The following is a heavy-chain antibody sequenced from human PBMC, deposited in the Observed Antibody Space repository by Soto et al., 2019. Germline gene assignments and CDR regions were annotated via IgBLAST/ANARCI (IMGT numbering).Heavy chain of an antibody. V-gene: IGHV3-15*07. D-gene: IGHD6-6*01. CDR3: TTDPPEYHYYGKDV. CDR2: SKGKTDGATI. CDR1: NFTFNTAW. J-gene: IGHJ6*02. Sequence: EAQLVESGGGLVKPGGSLRLSCVASNFTFNTAWMTWVRQAPGKGLEWVGRSKGKTDGATIDYAAPVKGRFTISRDDSTNTMYLQMDSLKTEDTGMYYCTTDPPEYHYYGKDVWGQGTTVTVSS.